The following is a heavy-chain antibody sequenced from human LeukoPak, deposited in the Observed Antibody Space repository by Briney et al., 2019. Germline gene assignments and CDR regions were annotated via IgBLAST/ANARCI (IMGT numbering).Heavy chain of an antibody. CDR2: IYYSGST. V-gene: IGHV4-39*01. J-gene: IGHJ5*02. CDR3: ARHRSYCTSTSCFFKWFDP. Sequence: PSETLSLTCTVSGGSISSSSYYWGWIRQPPGKGLEWIGSIYYSGSTYYNPSLKSRVTISVDTSKNPFSLKLSSVTAADTAVYYCARHRSYCTSTSCFFKWFDPWGQGTLVTVSS. D-gene: IGHD2-2*01. CDR1: GGSISSSSYY.